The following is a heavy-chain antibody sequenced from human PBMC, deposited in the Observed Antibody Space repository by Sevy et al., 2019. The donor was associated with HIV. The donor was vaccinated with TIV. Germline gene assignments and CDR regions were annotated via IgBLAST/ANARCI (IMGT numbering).Heavy chain of an antibody. J-gene: IGHJ6*02. D-gene: IGHD6-6*01. Sequence: ASVKVSCKASGYTFTSYDINWVRQATGQGLEWMGWMNPNSGNTGYAQKFQGRVTMTRNTSMSTAYMELSSLRSEDTAVYYCARSAYSSSSNYYYGMDVWGQGTTVTVSS. CDR3: ARSAYSSSSNYYYGMDV. CDR1: GYTFTSYD. V-gene: IGHV1-8*01. CDR2: MNPNSGNT.